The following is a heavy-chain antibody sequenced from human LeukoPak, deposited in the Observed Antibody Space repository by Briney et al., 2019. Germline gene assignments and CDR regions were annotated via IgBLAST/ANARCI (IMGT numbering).Heavy chain of an antibody. CDR1: GFTFSSYN. Sequence: GGSLRLSCAASGFTFSSYNMNWVRQAPGKGLEWVSAISGSGGSTYYADSVKGRFTISRDNSKNTLYLQMNSLRAEDTAVYYCAKTPGYCSSTSCYGYYFDYWGQGTLVTVSS. V-gene: IGHV3-23*01. CDR2: ISGSGGST. J-gene: IGHJ4*02. D-gene: IGHD2-2*01. CDR3: AKTPGYCSSTSCYGYYFDY.